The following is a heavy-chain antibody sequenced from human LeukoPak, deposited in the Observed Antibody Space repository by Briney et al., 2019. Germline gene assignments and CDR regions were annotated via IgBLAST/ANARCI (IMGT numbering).Heavy chain of an antibody. CDR2: ISGSGGST. CDR1: GFTFSSYA. D-gene: IGHD3-22*01. Sequence: GGSLRLSCAASGFTFSSYAMSWVRQAPGKGLEWVSAISGSGGSTYYADSVKGRFTIFRDNSKNTLYLQMNSLRAEDTAVYYCAKVKYYYDSSGYYLVWGQGTLVTVSS. J-gene: IGHJ4*02. V-gene: IGHV3-23*01. CDR3: AKVKYYYDSSGYYLV.